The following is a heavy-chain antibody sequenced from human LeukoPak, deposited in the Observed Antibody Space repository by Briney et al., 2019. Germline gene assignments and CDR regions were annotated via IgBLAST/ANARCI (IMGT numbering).Heavy chain of an antibody. CDR3: ARSARLMKGVVEVTALDD. J-gene: IGHJ4*02. V-gene: IGHV3-48*03. CDR2: ISSSGNTI. CDR1: RFTFSTYE. Sequence: GGSLRLSCTASRFTFSTYEMNWVRQAPGKGLEWVSYISSSGNTIYYADSVKGRFTIARDNAKNSVYLEMNSLRADDTAVYYCARSARLMKGVVEVTALDDWGQGTLVTVSS. D-gene: IGHD3-3*01.